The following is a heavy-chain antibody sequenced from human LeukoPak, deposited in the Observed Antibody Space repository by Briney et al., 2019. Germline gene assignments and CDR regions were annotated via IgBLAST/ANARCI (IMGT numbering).Heavy chain of an antibody. CDR1: GYTFTSYY. Sequence: GASVKVSCKASGYTFTSYYMHWVRQAPGQGLEWMGIINPSGGSTSYAQKFRGRVTMTRDTSTSTVYMALSNLRSEDTAVYYCATDRRPSITPLNYDSSGLDYWGQGTLVTVSS. V-gene: IGHV1-46*01. J-gene: IGHJ4*02. CDR2: INPSGGST. CDR3: ATDRRPSITPLNYDSSGLDY. D-gene: IGHD3-22*01.